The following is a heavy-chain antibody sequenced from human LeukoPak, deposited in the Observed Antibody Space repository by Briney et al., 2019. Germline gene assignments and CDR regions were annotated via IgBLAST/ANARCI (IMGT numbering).Heavy chain of an antibody. V-gene: IGHV3-30*01. CDR3: ASPSHYDFWSGYYPYYMDV. D-gene: IGHD3-3*01. CDR1: GFTFSSYA. CDR2: ISYDGSNK. Sequence: GGSLRLSCAASGFTFSSYAMHWVRQAPGKGLEWVAVISYDGSNKYYADSVKGRFTISRDNSKNTLYLQMNSLRAEDTAVYYCASPSHYDFWSGYYPYYMDVWGKGTTVTVSS. J-gene: IGHJ6*03.